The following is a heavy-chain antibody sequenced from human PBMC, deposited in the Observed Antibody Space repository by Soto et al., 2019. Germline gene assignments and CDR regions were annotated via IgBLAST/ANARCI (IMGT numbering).Heavy chain of an antibody. V-gene: IGHV3-30*18. CDR1: G. CDR3: AKDLEMRATISFSAF. J-gene: IGHJ6*03. CDR2: ISYDGSNK. Sequence: GVRWVSKDPGKGLEWVAVISYDGSNKYYADSVKGRFTISRDNSKNTLYLQMNSLRAEDTAVYYCAKDLEMRATISFSAFRGNRTPVP. D-gene: IGHD1-26*01.